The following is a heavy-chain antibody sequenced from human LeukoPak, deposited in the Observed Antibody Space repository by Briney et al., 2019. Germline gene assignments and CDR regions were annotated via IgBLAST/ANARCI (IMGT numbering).Heavy chain of an antibody. D-gene: IGHD6-6*01. J-gene: IGHJ4*02. CDR1: GGSFSGYY. CDR3: ARGEYSSSSLDY. CDR2: IYTSGST. V-gene: IGHV4-59*10. Sequence: SETLSLTCAVYGGSFSGYYWSWIRQPAGKGLEWIGRIYTSGSTNYNPSLKSRVTMSVDTSRNQFSLKLSSVTAADTAVYYCARGEYSSSSLDYWGQGTLVTVSS.